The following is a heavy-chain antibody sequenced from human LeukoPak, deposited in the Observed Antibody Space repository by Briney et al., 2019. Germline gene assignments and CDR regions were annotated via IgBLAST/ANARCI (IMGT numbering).Heavy chain of an antibody. CDR2: IRSKAYGGTT. V-gene: IGHV3-49*03. J-gene: IGHJ6*02. CDR3: TRDKGWRYYYYGMDV. Sequence: GRSLRLSCTASGSTFGDYAMSWFRQAPGKGLEWVGFIRSKAYGGTTEYAASVKGRFTISRDDSKSIAYLQMNSLKTEDTAVYYCTRDKGWRYYYYGMDVWGQGTTVTVSS. CDR1: GSTFGDYA.